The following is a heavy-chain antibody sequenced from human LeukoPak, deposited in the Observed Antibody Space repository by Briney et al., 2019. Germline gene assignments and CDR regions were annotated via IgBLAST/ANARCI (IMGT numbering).Heavy chain of an antibody. V-gene: IGHV4-31*03. J-gene: IGHJ5*02. D-gene: IGHD3-10*01. CDR1: ADSISSGSYY. Sequence: PSETLSLTCTVSADSISSGSYYWTWNRQHPGKGLEWIGYISYSGITYYNPSLKGRVTISLDMSKNQFSLNLYSVTAADTAVYYCARNLLPYFGELDPWGRGTLVTVSS. CDR2: ISYSGIT. CDR3: ARNLLPYFGELDP.